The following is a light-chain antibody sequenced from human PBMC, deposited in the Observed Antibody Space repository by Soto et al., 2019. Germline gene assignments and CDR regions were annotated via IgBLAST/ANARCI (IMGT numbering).Light chain of an antibody. CDR3: QQRSNWPST. Sequence: EIVLTQSPATLSLSPGERATLSCRASQSVSRYLAWYQQKPGQAPRLLIYDASKRATGIPARFSGSGSGTDFTLTLSSLGPEDFAVYFCQQRSNWPSTVGGGTKVDIK. V-gene: IGKV3-11*01. CDR1: QSVSRY. CDR2: DAS. J-gene: IGKJ4*01.